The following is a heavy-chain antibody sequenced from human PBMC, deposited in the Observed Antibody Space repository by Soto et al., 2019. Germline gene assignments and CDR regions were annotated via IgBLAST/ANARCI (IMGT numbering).Heavy chain of an antibody. J-gene: IGHJ6*02. CDR2: SYYSGST. V-gene: IGHV4-59*01. D-gene: IGHD1-26*01. CDR1: GGSISSYD. Sequence: SETLSLTCTVSGGSISSYDWSWIRQPPGKGLEWMGNSYYSGSTNDNHSLKSRGTISIETSKNQFSLKLSSVTATDTAVYDCETEGSQSGAYYYYYGMDVWGQGTTVTVSS. CDR3: ETEGSQSGAYYYYYGMDV.